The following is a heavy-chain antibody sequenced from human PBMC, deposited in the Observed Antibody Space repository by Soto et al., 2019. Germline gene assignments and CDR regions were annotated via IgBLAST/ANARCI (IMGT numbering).Heavy chain of an antibody. CDR2: ISYDGSNK. D-gene: IGHD3-10*01. J-gene: IGHJ5*02. CDR3: GKDLFSSGSGGLEWFAP. Sequence: QVQLVESGGGVVQPGRSLRLSCAASGFTFSSYGMHWVRQAPGKGLEWVAVISYDGSNKYYADSVKGRFTISRDNSKNTLFLQMNSLRGGDTVVYHCGKDLFSSGSGGLEWFAPWGRGSLVTVSS. V-gene: IGHV3-30*18. CDR1: GFTFSSYG.